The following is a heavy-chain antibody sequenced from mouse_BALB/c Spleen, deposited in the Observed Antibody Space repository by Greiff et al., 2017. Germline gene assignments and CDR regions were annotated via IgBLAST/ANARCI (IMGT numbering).Heavy chain of an antibody. J-gene: IGHJ1*01. CDR2: IDPYYGGT. Sequence: EVQLQQSGPELVKPGASVKISCKASGYSFTGYNMNWVKQSNGKSLEWIGNIDPYYGGTSYNQKFKGKATLTVDKSSSTAYMTLKSLKSEDSAVSCIACDTTVGSYWYFDVWGAGTTVTVSS. D-gene: IGHD1-1*01. CDR1: GYSFTGYN. V-gene: IGHV1-39*01. CDR3: ACDTTVGSYWYFDV.